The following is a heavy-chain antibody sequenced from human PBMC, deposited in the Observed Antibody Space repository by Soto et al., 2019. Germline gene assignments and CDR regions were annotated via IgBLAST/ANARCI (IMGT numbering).Heavy chain of an antibody. CDR1: GYTFTSYG. CDR3: ATSPLHADLGTDSFDI. J-gene: IGHJ3*02. V-gene: IGHV1-18*01. D-gene: IGHD3-16*01. CDR2: ISAYNGNT. Sequence: ASVKVSCKASGYTFTSYGISWGRQAPGQGLEWMGWISAYNGNTNYAQKLHGRVTMTTDTSTSTAYMELRSLRSDDTAVYYCATSPLHADLGTDSFDIWGQGTMVPVS.